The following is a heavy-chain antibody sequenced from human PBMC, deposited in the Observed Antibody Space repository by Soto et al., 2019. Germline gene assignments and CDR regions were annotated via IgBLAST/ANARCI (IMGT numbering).Heavy chain of an antibody. CDR3: ARGSHFDFSSGYADSFDV. D-gene: IGHD3-3*01. V-gene: IGHV4-34*01. CDR1: GGSFSGYY. CDR2: VKHSGNI. J-gene: IGHJ3*01. Sequence: PSETLSLTCAVYGGSFSGYYLGWFRQPPGKGLEWIGEVKHSGNINYNPSLKTRLTVSVDTSKNQFSLKLSSMTAADTAMYYCARGSHFDFSSGYADSFDVWGQGTMVTVS.